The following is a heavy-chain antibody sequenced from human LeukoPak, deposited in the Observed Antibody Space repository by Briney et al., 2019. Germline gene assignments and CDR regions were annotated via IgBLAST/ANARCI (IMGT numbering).Heavy chain of an antibody. Sequence: PSETLSLTCTVPGGSISSSSYYWGWIRQPPGKGLEWIGSIYYSGSTYYNPSLKSRVTISVDTSKNQFSLKLSSVTAADTAVYYCSGSGPLDYWGQGTLVTVSS. CDR2: IYYSGST. D-gene: IGHD3-3*01. CDR1: GGSISSSSYY. CDR3: SGSGPLDY. J-gene: IGHJ4*02. V-gene: IGHV4-39*01.